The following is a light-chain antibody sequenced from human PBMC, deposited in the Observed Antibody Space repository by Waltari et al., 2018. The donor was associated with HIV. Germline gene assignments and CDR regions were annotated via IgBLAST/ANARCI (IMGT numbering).Light chain of an antibody. CDR1: RSDDGGYNY. Sequence: QSALTQPASVSGSPGQSITISCTGDRSDDGGYNYVSWYQQDPGKAPKLMIYDVSERPSGVSNRFSGSKSGNTASLTISGLQAEDEADYNCCSYAGSSTLLFGGGTKVTVL. CDR2: DVS. V-gene: IGLV2-23*02. CDR3: CSYAGSSTLL. J-gene: IGLJ2*01.